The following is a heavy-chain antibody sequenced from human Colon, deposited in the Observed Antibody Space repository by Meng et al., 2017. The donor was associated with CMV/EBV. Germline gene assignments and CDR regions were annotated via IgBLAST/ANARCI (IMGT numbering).Heavy chain of an antibody. CDR1: GNSYTTYW. V-gene: IGHV5-51*01. D-gene: IGHD3-10*01. CDR3: ARRDYYDLGSGN. CDR2: IYTNEYNT. Sequence: KGSGNSYTTYWSGWGRQMPGKGLEWMGIIYTNEYNTKYTPSFQGQVTISADKSISTVYLQWDSLKASDTAIYYCARRDYYDLGSGNWGQGTLVTVSS. J-gene: IGHJ4*02.